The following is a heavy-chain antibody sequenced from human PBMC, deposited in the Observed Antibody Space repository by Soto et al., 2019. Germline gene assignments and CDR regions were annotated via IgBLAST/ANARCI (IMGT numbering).Heavy chain of an antibody. CDR1: GYTFTSYY. Sequence: ASVKVSCKASGYTFTSYYMHWVRQAPGQGLEWMGKINPSGGSTSYAQKFQGRVTMTRDTSTSTVYMELSSLRSEDTAVYYCASGRAYYDILTGYYPFGSGAFDIWGQGTMVTVSS. V-gene: IGHV1-46*01. CDR2: INPSGGST. D-gene: IGHD3-9*01. CDR3: ASGRAYYDILTGYYPFGSGAFDI. J-gene: IGHJ3*02.